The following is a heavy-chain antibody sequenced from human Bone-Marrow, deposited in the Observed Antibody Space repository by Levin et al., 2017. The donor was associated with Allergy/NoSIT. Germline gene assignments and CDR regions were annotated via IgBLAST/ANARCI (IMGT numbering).Heavy chain of an antibody. D-gene: IGHD3-22*01. V-gene: IGHV4-61*01. J-gene: IGHJ5*02. CDR2: IYFSGST. Sequence: SETLSLTCNVSGASVSSGTSAWSWIRQSPGRGLEWIGFIYFSGSTDYNPSLKSRVTMSVDTSRNQFSLKLSSVTAADTAIYYCAKTTLLRGRGCWFDPWGRGTLVTVSS. CDR3: AKTTLLRGRGCWFDP. CDR1: GASVSSGTSA.